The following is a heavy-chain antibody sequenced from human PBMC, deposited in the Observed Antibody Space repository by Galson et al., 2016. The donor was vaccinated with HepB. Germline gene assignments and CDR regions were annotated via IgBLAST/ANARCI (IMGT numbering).Heavy chain of an antibody. Sequence: LSLTCTVTGDFFSGFYWSWVRQPAGKGLEWIGRIYTSGSTNYNPSLASRVTMSVDTSKNQFSLKLSSVTAADSAVYYCARDPRGNWNYPSYYYGMDVWGQGTTVIVSS. J-gene: IGHJ6*02. CDR1: GDFFSGFY. CDR3: ARDPRGNWNYPSYYYGMDV. CDR2: IYTSGST. V-gene: IGHV4-4*07. D-gene: IGHD1-7*01.